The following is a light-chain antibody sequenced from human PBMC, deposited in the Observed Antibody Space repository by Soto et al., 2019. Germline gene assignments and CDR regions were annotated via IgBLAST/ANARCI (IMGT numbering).Light chain of an antibody. CDR3: QHYNTYPWP. CDR1: QSISSW. V-gene: IGKV1-5*03. Sequence: IQMARSPSILAASVGERVTITCRASQSISSWLAWYQQKPGKAPNLLIHKASHLESGVPSRFSGSGSGTEFTLTSSSLQPGDFATYYCQHYNTYPWPLGQVIKV. CDR2: KAS. J-gene: IGKJ1*01.